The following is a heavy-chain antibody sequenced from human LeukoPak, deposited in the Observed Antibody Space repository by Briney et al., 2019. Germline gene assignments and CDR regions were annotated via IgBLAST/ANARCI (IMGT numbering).Heavy chain of an antibody. V-gene: IGHV1-24*01. CDR2: LDPEDGET. J-gene: IGHJ3*02. CDR1: GYTLTELS. D-gene: IGHD3-3*01. Sequence: GASVKVSCKVSGYTLTELSMHWVRQAPGKGLEWMGGLDPEDGETIYAQKFQGRVTMTEDTSTDTAYMELSSLRSEDTAVYYCATHDVWSGYPHDAFDIWGQGTMVTVSS. CDR3: ATHDVWSGYPHDAFDI.